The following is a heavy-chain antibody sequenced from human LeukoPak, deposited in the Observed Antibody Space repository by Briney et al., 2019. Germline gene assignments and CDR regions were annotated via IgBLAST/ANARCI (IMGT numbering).Heavy chain of an antibody. Sequence: GGSLRLSCAASGFAFSNYGIHWVRQAPRKGLEWVAVISYDGGDQYNTDSVKGRFTISRDDSKNTLYLQMNTLRAEDTAVYYCAKDSIVASGTGHFDYWGQGTLVTVSS. CDR1: GFAFSNYG. CDR2: ISYDGGDQ. D-gene: IGHD6-13*01. J-gene: IGHJ4*02. CDR3: AKDSIVASGTGHFDY. V-gene: IGHV3-30*18.